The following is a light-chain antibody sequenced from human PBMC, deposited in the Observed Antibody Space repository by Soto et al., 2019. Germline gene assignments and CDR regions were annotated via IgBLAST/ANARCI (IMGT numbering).Light chain of an antibody. V-gene: IGKV3-11*01. CDR1: ESVSRY. CDR3: QQRSNWPST. CDR2: DAS. Sequence: EIVLTQSPATLSLSPGNRATLSCRVSESVSRYLAWYQQKPGQAPRLLIYDASNRATGIPARFSGSGSGTDFTLTITSLEPEDFAVYYCQQRSNWPSTFGGGTKVEIK. J-gene: IGKJ4*01.